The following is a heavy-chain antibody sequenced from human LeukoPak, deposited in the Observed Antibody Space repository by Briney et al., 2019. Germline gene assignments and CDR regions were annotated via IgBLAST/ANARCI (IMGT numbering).Heavy chain of an antibody. CDR1: GYTFTGYY. V-gene: IGHV1-2*02. D-gene: IGHD7-27*01. Sequence: GASVKVSCKACGYTFTGYYRHWVRQAPGQGLEWMGWINPNSGGTNYAQKFQGRVTMTRDTSISTAYMELSRLRSDDTAVYYCARDAANWGLFVNYWGQGTLVTVSS. CDR2: INPNSGGT. CDR3: ARDAANWGLFVNY. J-gene: IGHJ4*02.